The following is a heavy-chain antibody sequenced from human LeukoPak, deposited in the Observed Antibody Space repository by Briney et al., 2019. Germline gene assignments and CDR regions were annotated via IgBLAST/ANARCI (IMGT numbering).Heavy chain of an antibody. CDR1: GFTFSSYA. V-gene: IGHV3-30-3*01. CDR3: ARDSRAWDTAMVSFFDY. CDR2: ISYDGSNK. Sequence: GGSLRLSCAASGFTFSSYAMHWVRQAPGKGLEWVAVISYDGSNKYYADSVKGRFTISRDNSKNTLYLQMNSLRAEDTAVYYCARDSRAWDTAMVSFFDYWGQGTLVTVSS. J-gene: IGHJ4*02. D-gene: IGHD5-18*01.